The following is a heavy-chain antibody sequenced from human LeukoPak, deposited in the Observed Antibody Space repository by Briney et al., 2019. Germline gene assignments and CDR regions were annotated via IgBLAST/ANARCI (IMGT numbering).Heavy chain of an antibody. J-gene: IGHJ5*02. V-gene: IGHV4-4*07. Sequence: SETLSLTCTVSGGSISSYYWSWIRQPAGKGLEWIGRIYSTGSANYNPSLKSRVTMSVDTSKNQFSLKLSSVTAADTAVYYCARDWRYYGSEYNWFDPWGQGTLVTVSS. CDR3: ARDWRYYGSEYNWFDP. CDR1: GGSISSYY. CDR2: IYSTGSA. D-gene: IGHD3-10*01.